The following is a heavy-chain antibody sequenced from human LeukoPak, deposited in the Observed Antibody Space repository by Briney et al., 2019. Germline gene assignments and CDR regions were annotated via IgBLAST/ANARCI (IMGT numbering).Heavy chain of an antibody. J-gene: IGHJ6*02. Sequence: GGSLRLSCAASGFTFSSYGMHWVRQAPGKGLEWVAVISYDGSNKYYADSVKGRFTISRDNSKNTLYLQMNSLRAEDTAVYYCAKALKAHSSSWYFSYYYYGMDVWGQGTTVTVSS. CDR1: GFTFSSYG. D-gene: IGHD6-13*01. CDR2: ISYDGSNK. CDR3: AKALKAHSSSWYFSYYYYGMDV. V-gene: IGHV3-30*18.